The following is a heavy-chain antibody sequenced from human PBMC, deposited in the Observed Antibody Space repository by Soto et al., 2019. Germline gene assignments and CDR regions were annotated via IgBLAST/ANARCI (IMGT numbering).Heavy chain of an antibody. CDR2: IKQDGSEK. CDR3: ARFGSFASAIWFGGRSPPDY. J-gene: IGHJ4*02. V-gene: IGHV3-7*05. D-gene: IGHD3-10*01. Sequence: GGSLRLSCAASGFTFSSYWMSWVRQAPGKGLEWVANIKQDGSEKYYVDSVKGRFTISRDNAKNSLYLQMNSLRAEDTAVYYCARFGSFASAIWFGGRSPPDYWGQGTLVTVSS. CDR1: GFTFSSYW.